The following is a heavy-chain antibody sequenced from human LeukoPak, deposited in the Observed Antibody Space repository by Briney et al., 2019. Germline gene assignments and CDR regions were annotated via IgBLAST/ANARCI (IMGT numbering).Heavy chain of an antibody. D-gene: IGHD6-13*01. Sequence: GASVKVSCKASGYTFTGYYMHWVRQAPGQGLEWIGWINPNSGGTNYAQKFQGRVTMTRDTSISTAYMELSRLRSDDTAVYYCARDSPRIAAAADYYYYGMDVWGQGTTVTVSS. CDR2: INPNSGGT. J-gene: IGHJ6*02. CDR3: ARDSPRIAAAADYYYYGMDV. V-gene: IGHV1-2*02. CDR1: GYTFTGYY.